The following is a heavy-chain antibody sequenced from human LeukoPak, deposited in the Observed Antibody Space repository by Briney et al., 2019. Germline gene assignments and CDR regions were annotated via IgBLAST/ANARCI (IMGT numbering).Heavy chain of an antibody. CDR3: AREFFSVRGDVFDY. Sequence: SETLSLTCTVSGGSISSYYWSWIRQPAGKGLEWIGRIYTSGSTVYNPSLKSRVTMSVDTSKNQFSLKLSSVTAADTAVYYCAREFFSVRGDVFDYWGQGTLVTVSS. CDR2: IYTSGST. J-gene: IGHJ4*02. V-gene: IGHV4-4*07. D-gene: IGHD3-10*01. CDR1: GGSISSYY.